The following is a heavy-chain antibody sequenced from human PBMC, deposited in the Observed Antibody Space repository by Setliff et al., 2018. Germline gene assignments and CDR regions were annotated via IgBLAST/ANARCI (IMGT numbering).Heavy chain of an antibody. CDR1: GLTFSRYW. V-gene: IGHV3-74*01. Sequence: GESLTISCAASGLTFSRYWMHWVRQSPGQGLVWVARINGDGSSTSYAHSVEGRFTVSRDNAKNTLYLQINSLGVDDTAMYYCTRDWGAAGSTNAFDIWGQGTMVTVSS. CDR2: INGDGSST. CDR3: TRDWGAAGSTNAFDI. D-gene: IGHD6-25*01. J-gene: IGHJ3*02.